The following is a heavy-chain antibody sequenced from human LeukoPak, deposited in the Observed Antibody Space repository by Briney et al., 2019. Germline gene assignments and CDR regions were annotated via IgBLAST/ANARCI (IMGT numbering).Heavy chain of an antibody. V-gene: IGHV7-4-1*02. CDR3: ARQRGPQFGPWGGGDLY. CDR1: GYTFTSYA. D-gene: IGHD2-21*02. CDR2: INTNTGNP. J-gene: IGHJ4*02. Sequence: ASVKVSCKASGYTFTSYAMNWVRQAPGQGLEWMGWINTNTGNPTYAQGFTGRFVFSLDTSVSTAYLQISSLKAEDTAVYYCARQRGPQFGPWGGGDLYWGQGTLVTVSS.